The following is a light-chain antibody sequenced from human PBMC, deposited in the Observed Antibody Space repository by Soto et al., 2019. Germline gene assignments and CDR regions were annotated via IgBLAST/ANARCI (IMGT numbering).Light chain of an antibody. J-gene: IGLJ1*01. Sequence: QSVLTQPPSVSGAPGQRVTIPCSGSSSNIGAGYDVHWYQQLPGTAPKLLIYGNSNRPAGVRDRFSGSKSGTAASLAITGLQAEDEADYSCQSYDSSLSGYVFGTGTKLTVL. CDR1: SSNIGAGYD. CDR2: GNS. V-gene: IGLV1-40*01. CDR3: QSYDSSLSGYV.